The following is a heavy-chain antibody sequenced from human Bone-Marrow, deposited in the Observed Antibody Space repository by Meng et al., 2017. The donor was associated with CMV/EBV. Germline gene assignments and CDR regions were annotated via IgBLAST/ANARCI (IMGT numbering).Heavy chain of an antibody. CDR2: VYGGNDNP. CDR3: AKMVGFCGGNSCASQPFDI. D-gene: IGHD2-2*01. Sequence: GESLKISCAASRSTFNIYAMSWVRQAPGKGLEWVSTVYGGNDNPKYSDSVQGRFAISRDNSRNTLYLQMSSLRAEDTAIYYCAKMVGFCGGNSCASQPFDIWGKGTLVTVSS. V-gene: IGHV3-23*01. J-gene: IGHJ4*02. CDR1: RSTFNIYA.